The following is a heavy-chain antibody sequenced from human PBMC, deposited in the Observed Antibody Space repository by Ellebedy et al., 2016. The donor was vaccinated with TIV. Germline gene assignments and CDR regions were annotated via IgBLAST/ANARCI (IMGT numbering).Heavy chain of an antibody. CDR2: ISNTGSRT. J-gene: IGHJ6*02. CDR1: GFTFNSYA. D-gene: IGHD1-26*01. CDR3: AKDKVFGDGKWEIDV. Sequence: PGGSLRLSCAASGFTFNSYAMSWVRQAPGKGLEWVSTISNTGSRTYYADSVKGQFTISIDNSRSTLYLQMYSLRAEDSAVYYCAKDKVFGDGKWEIDVWGQGTTVTVSS. V-gene: IGHV3-23*01.